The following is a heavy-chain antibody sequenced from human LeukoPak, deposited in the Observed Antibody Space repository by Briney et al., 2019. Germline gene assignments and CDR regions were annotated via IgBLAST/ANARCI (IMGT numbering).Heavy chain of an antibody. Sequence: PSETLSLTCTVSGGSLSSSSYYWGWIRQPPGKGLEWIGSIYYSGSTYYNPSLKSRVTISVDTSKNQFSLKLSSVTAADTAVYYCARVQVEMATIGYFDYWGQGTLVTVSS. D-gene: IGHD5-24*01. CDR1: GGSLSSSSYY. CDR3: ARVQVEMATIGYFDY. J-gene: IGHJ4*02. V-gene: IGHV4-39*07. CDR2: IYYSGST.